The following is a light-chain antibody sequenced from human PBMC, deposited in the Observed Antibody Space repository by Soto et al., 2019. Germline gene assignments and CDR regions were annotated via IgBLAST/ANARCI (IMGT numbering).Light chain of an antibody. CDR2: EVT. CDR1: SSDVGGYNY. Sequence: QSVLTQPPSASGSPGQSVTISCTGTSSDVGGYNYVSWYQQYPGRAPKLMIYEVTTRPSGVPDRFSGSQSGNTASLTVSGLQAEDEADYYCSSYAASNNFYFVFGGGTKLTVL. CDR3: SSYAASNNFYFV. J-gene: IGLJ3*02. V-gene: IGLV2-8*01.